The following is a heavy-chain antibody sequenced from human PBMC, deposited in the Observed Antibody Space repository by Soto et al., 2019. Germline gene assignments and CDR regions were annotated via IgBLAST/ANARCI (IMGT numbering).Heavy chain of an antibody. J-gene: IGHJ4*02. D-gene: IGHD3-22*01. Sequence: GESLKISCKGSGYSFTSYWIGWVRQTPGKGLEWMGIIYPGDSDSRYSPSFQGQVTISADKSISTAYLQWSSLKASDTAMYYCARTSSPMIVVVTLWGQGTLVTVSS. V-gene: IGHV5-51*01. CDR1: GYSFTSYW. CDR3: ARTSSPMIVVVTL. CDR2: IYPGDSDS.